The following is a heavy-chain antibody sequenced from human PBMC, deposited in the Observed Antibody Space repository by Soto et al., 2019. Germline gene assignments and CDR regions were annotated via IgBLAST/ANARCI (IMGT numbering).Heavy chain of an antibody. V-gene: IGHV3-23*01. CDR1: GFTFSNYA. D-gene: IGHD2-8*02. J-gene: IGHJ4*02. CDR3: AKAARYCTGGPCHYFRY. Sequence: EVQLLESGGGLGQPGGSQRLSCAASGFTFSNYAMTWVRQAPGKGLEWVSGISGSGDSTYYADSVKGRFTISRDNSKDTLYLQLNSLRAEDTAVYYCAKAARYCTGGPCHYFRYWGQGTLLTVSS. CDR2: ISGSGDST.